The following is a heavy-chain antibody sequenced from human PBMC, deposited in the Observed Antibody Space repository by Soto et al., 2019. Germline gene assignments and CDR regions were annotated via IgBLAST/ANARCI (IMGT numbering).Heavy chain of an antibody. CDR1: GFTFSSYW. D-gene: IGHD2-15*01. CDR2: INSDGSST. CDR3: ARDRAAPRRYCSGGSCYTMDV. J-gene: IGHJ6*02. V-gene: IGHV3-74*01. Sequence: PGGSLRLSCAASGFTFSSYWMHWVRQAPGKGLVWVSRINSDGSSTGYADSVKGRFTISRDNAKNTLYLQMNSLRAEDTAVYYCARDRAAPRRYCSGGSCYTMDVWGQGTTVTVSS.